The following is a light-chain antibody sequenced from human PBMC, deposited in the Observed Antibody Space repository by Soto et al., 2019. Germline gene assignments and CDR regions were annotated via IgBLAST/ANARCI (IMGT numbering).Light chain of an antibody. J-gene: IGKJ2*01. V-gene: IGKV4-1*01. CDR2: WAS. CDR1: QSLLFNSNNKNY. CDR3: QKYYSTPYT. Sequence: DIVMTQSPDSLAVSLGERATVNCKSIQSLLFNSNNKNYLAWYQQKPGQPPKLLIYWASTRESGVTYRFSGSGSGTDFTLTITSLQAEDVAVYYCQKYYSTPYTFGQGTQLEIQ.